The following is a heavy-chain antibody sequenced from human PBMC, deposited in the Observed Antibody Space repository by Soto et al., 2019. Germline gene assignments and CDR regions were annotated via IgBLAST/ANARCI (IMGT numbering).Heavy chain of an antibody. CDR3: ARADSSGWYRGWFDP. D-gene: IGHD6-19*01. J-gene: IGHJ5*02. CDR2: ISSSSSYI. V-gene: IGHV3-21*01. Sequence: PGGSLRLSCAASGFTFSSYSMNWVRQAPGKGLEWVSSISSSSSYIYYADSVKGRFTISRDDAKNSLYLQMNSLRAEYTAVYYCARADSSGWYRGWFDPWGQGTLVTVSS. CDR1: GFTFSSYS.